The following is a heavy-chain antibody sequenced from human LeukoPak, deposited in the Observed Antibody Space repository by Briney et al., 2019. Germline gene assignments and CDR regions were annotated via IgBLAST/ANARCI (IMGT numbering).Heavy chain of an antibody. CDR3: ARGRYCTNGICNYAYYYYYYMDV. D-gene: IGHD2-8*01. CDR1: GYTFTSYY. Sequence: ASVKVSCKASGYTFTSYYMHWVRQAPGQGLEWMGIINPSAGSTSYAQKVQGRVTMTRDMSTSTVYMELSSLRSEDTAVYYCARGRYCTNGICNYAYYYYYYMDVWGKGTTVTVSS. CDR2: INPSAGST. V-gene: IGHV1-46*01. J-gene: IGHJ6*03.